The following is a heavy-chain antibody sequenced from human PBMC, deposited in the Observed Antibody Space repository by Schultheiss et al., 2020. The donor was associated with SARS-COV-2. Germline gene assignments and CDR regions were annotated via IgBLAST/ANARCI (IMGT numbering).Heavy chain of an antibody. CDR1: GGTFSSYA. Sequence: SVKVSCKASGGTFSSYAISWVRQAPGQGLEWMGRIIPILGIANYAQKFQGRVTITADKSTSTAYMELSSLRSEDTAVYYCARATDTYYDILTGYRGEKYFDYWGQGTLVTVSS. J-gene: IGHJ4*02. CDR2: IIPILGIA. V-gene: IGHV1-69*04. D-gene: IGHD3-9*01. CDR3: ARATDTYYDILTGYRGEKYFDY.